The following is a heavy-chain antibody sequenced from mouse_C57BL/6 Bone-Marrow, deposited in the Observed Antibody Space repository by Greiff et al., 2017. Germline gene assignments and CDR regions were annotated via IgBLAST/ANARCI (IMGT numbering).Heavy chain of an antibody. CDR3: AREGTTVVVPFDY. J-gene: IGHJ2*01. V-gene: IGHV1-53*01. D-gene: IGHD1-1*01. CDR1: GYTFTSYW. CDR2: INPSNGGT. Sequence: VQLQQPGTELVKPGASVKLSCKASGYTFTSYWMHWVKQRPGQGLEWIGNINPSNGGTNYNEKFKSKATLTVDKSSSTAYMQLSSLTSEDSAVYYCAREGTTVVVPFDYWGQGTTLTVSS.